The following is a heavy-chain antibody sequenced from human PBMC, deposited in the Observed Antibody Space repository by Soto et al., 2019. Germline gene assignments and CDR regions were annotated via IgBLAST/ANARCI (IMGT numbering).Heavy chain of an antibody. Sequence: PGWSLRLSCAASGFTFSSYAMSWVRQAPGKGLEWGSAISGSGGSTYYADSVKGRFTISRDNSKNTLYLQMNSLRAEDTAVYYCARDRSSGWWGGTYEGAFDIWGQGTMVTVSS. CDR1: GFTFSSYA. CDR3: ARDRSSGWWGGTYEGAFDI. CDR2: ISGSGGST. D-gene: IGHD6-19*01. J-gene: IGHJ3*02. V-gene: IGHV3-23*01.